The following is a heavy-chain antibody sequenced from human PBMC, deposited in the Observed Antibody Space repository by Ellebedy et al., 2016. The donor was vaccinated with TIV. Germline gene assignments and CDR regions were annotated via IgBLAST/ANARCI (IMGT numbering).Heavy chain of an antibody. CDR2: IVHTGAT. J-gene: IGHJ6*02. Sequence: MPSETLSLTCAVSGGSLSGYYWSWIRQPPGKGLEWIGEIVHTGATNYNPSLKSRVSISQDTSKSQFSLQLSSVAAADTAVYYCARGRPAVVGALHYGLDVWGQGTTVTVSS. V-gene: IGHV4-34*01. D-gene: IGHD6-19*01. CDR1: GGSLSGYY. CDR3: ARGRPAVVGALHYGLDV.